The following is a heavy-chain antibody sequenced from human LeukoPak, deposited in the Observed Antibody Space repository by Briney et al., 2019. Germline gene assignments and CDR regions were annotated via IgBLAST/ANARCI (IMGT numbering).Heavy chain of an antibody. V-gene: IGHV1-69*13. Sequence: ASVKVSCKASGGTFSSYAISWVRQAPGQGLEWMGGIIPIFGTANYAQKFQGRVTITADESTSTAYTELSSLRSEDTAVYYCARQVFIAVADTGAFDIWGQGTMVTVSS. J-gene: IGHJ3*02. CDR3: ARQVFIAVADTGAFDI. CDR1: GGTFSSYA. D-gene: IGHD6-19*01. CDR2: IIPIFGTA.